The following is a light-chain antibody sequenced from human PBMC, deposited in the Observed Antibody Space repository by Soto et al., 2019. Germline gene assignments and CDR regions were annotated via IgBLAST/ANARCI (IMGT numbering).Light chain of an antibody. V-gene: IGKV3-20*01. J-gene: IGKJ1*01. CDR2: GAS. Sequence: EIVLTQSPGTLSLSPGERATLSCRASQSVSSSYLAWYQQKPGQAPRLLIYGASSRATGIPDRFSGSGSGTDFTLTISRLEPEDLAVYYCQKYGSSPGTFGQGTKVEIK. CDR3: QKYGSSPGT. CDR1: QSVSSSY.